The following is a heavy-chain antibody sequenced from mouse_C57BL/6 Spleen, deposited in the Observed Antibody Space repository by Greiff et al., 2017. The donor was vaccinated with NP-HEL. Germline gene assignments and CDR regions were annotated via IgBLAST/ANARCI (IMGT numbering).Heavy chain of an antibody. J-gene: IGHJ3*01. CDR3: ARDDYSWFAY. Sequence: EVQLQQSGPELVKPGASVKISCKASGYSFTGYYMNWVKQSPEKSLEWIGEINPSTGGTTYNQKFKAKATLTVDKSSSTAYMQLKSLTSEDSAVYYCARDDYSWFAYWGQRTLVTVSA. D-gene: IGHD2-4*01. CDR2: INPSTGGT. CDR1: GYSFTGYY. V-gene: IGHV1-42*01.